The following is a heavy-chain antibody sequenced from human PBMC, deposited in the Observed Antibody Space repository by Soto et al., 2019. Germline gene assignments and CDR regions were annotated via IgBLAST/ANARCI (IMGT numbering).Heavy chain of an antibody. Sequence: ASVKVSCKASGGTFSSYAISWVRQAPGQGLEWMGGIIPIFGTANYAQKFQGRVTITADESTSTAYMELSSLRSEDTAVYYCAASWDDFWSGYSFDYWGQGTLVTVS. CDR1: GGTFSSYA. V-gene: IGHV1-69*13. CDR2: IIPIFGTA. CDR3: AASWDDFWSGYSFDY. D-gene: IGHD3-3*01. J-gene: IGHJ4*02.